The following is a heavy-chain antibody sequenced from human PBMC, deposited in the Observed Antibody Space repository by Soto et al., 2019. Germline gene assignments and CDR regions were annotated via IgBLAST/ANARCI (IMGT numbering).Heavy chain of an antibody. V-gene: IGHV3-23*01. CDR2: ISGSGGST. D-gene: IGHD6-13*01. CDR1: GFTFSSYA. CDR3: AKDLYRSNSHEFDY. Sequence: PGGSLRLSCAASGFTFSSYAMRWVRQAPGKGLEWVSAISGSGGSTYYADSVKGRFTISRDNSKNTLYLQMNSLRAEDTAVYYCAKDLYRSNSHEFDYWGQGTLVTVSS. J-gene: IGHJ4*02.